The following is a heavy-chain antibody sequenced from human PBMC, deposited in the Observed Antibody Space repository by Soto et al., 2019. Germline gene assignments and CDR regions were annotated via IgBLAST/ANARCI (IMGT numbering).Heavy chain of an antibody. Sequence: QVQLQESGPGLVKPSQTLSLTCTVSGGSISTVDYWWSWIRQSPDMGLEWIGHIYDGGRTYSNPFLWSXXTXSEXTSKGQLPLTLSSVSAADTAVYYCARGPSGDKVDSWGQGTLVTVSS. D-gene: IGHD7-27*01. J-gene: IGHJ4*02. CDR3: ARGPSGDKVDS. V-gene: IGHV4-30-4*01. CDR2: IYDGGRT. CDR1: GGSISTVDYW.